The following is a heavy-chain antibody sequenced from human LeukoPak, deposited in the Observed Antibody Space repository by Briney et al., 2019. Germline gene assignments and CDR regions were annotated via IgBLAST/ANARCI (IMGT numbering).Heavy chain of an antibody. CDR2: ISSSSSYI. CDR3: ARDGIVVVPAAQPDYYYYYYMDV. CDR1: GFTFSSYS. V-gene: IGHV3-21*01. J-gene: IGHJ6*03. D-gene: IGHD2-2*01. Sequence: GGSLRLSCAASGFTFSSYSMNWVRQAPGKGLEWVSSISSSSSYIYYADSVKGRFTISRDNAKNSLYLQMNSLRAEDTAVYYCARDGIVVVPAAQPDYYYYYYMDVWGKGTTVTISS.